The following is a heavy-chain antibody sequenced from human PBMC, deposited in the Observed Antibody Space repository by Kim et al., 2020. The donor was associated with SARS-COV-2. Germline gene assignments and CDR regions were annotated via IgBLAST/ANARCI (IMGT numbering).Heavy chain of an antibody. V-gene: IGHV1-18*01. Sequence: ASVKVSCRASGYTFNTYDIHWVRQAPGQGLEWMAWISLYDGQTNYAEKFQGRVTLTPDTSTSTAFMELRSLRFDDTAVYYCARGPIAAHLDYWGQGTPVT. CDR2: ISLYDGQT. CDR3: ARGPIAAHLDY. CDR1: GYTFNTYD. J-gene: IGHJ4*02. D-gene: IGHD6-25*01.